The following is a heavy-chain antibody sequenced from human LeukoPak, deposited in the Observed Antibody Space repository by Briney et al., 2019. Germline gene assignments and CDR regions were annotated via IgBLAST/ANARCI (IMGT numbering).Heavy chain of an antibody. CDR3: AKDRGYSSSFAFGY. V-gene: IGHV3-7*03. D-gene: IGHD6-6*01. Sequence: GGSLRLSCAASGFTFSSYWMSLVRQAPGKGLEWVANIKQDGSEKYYVDSVKGRFTISRDNAKNSLYLQVNSLRAEDTAVYYCAKDRGYSSSFAFGYWGQGTLVTVSS. CDR2: IKQDGSEK. CDR1: GFTFSSYW. J-gene: IGHJ4*02.